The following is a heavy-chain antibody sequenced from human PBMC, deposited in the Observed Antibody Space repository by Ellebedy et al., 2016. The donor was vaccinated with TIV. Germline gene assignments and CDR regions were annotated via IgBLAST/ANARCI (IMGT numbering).Heavy chain of an antibody. D-gene: IGHD3-16*01. CDR1: AFTFSSHG. CDR3: ARGVLRHSTDV. CDR2: ISSDGSNE. Sequence: GGSLRLSXAASAFTFSSHGMHWVRQAPGRGLEWVALISSDGSNEYYADSVKGRFTVSRDNSKNTLFLQMNSLRAEDTAVYRCARGVLRHSTDVWGQGTTVTVSS. J-gene: IGHJ6*02. V-gene: IGHV3-30*03.